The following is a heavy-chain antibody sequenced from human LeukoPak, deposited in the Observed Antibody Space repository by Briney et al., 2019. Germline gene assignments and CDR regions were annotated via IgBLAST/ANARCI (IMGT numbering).Heavy chain of an antibody. D-gene: IGHD6-19*01. Sequence: GGSLRLSCAASGFTFSSHWMHWVRQAPGKGLVWVARINSDGSITNYGDSVKGRFIISRDNDRNTLYLQMNSLRVEDTAMYYCTLLAVAGTWGQGTLVSVSS. V-gene: IGHV3-74*01. CDR1: GFTFSSHW. CDR3: TLLAVAGT. J-gene: IGHJ4*02. CDR2: INSDGSIT.